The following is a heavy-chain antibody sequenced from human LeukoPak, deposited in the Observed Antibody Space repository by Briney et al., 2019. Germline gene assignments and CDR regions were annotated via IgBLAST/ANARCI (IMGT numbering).Heavy chain of an antibody. CDR1: GFTFSSYW. V-gene: IGHV3-7*01. Sequence: GGSLRLSCAASGFTFSSYWMSWVRQAPGKGLEWVANIKQDGSEKYYVDSVKGRFTISRDNAKNSLYLQMNSLRAEDTALYYCARELRYFDWPPPGGMDVWGQGTTVTVSS. CDR3: ARELRYFDWPPPGGMDV. D-gene: IGHD3-9*01. J-gene: IGHJ6*02. CDR2: IKQDGSEK.